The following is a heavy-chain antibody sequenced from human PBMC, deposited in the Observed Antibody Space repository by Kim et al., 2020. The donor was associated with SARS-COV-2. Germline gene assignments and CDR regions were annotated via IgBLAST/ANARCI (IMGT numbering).Heavy chain of an antibody. CDR1: GFTFSSHG. CDR2: ISGDGGAT. CDR3: TKGEGVSSIFPFDC. V-gene: IGHV3-23*01. J-gene: IGHJ4*02. Sequence: GGSLRLSCVASGFTFSSHGMSWVRQASGKGLEWVSGISGDGGATYYADSVKGRFTVSRDNSKNTLSLQMNSLRAEDTALYYCTKGEGVSSIFPFDCWGQGTLVTVST. D-gene: IGHD2-21*01.